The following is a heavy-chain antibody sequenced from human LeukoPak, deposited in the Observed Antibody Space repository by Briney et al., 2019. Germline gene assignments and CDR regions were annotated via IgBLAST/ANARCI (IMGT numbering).Heavy chain of an antibody. Sequence: GGSLRLSCAASGFTSSSYSMNWVRQAPGKGLEWVSSISSSSSYIYYADSVKGRFTISRDNAKNSLYLQMNSLRAEDTAVYYCARHYGGSYSPFDYWGQGTLVTVSS. CDR3: ARHYGGSYSPFDY. CDR2: ISSSSSYI. D-gene: IGHD1-26*01. CDR1: GFTSSSYS. J-gene: IGHJ4*02. V-gene: IGHV3-21*01.